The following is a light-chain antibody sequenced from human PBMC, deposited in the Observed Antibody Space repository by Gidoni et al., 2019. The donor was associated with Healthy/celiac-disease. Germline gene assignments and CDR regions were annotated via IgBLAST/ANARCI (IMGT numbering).Light chain of an antibody. CDR2: GKN. CDR1: SLRSYY. CDR3: NSRDSSGNHLV. V-gene: IGLV3-19*01. J-gene: IGLJ2*01. Sequence: SSELTQDPAVSVALGQTVRITCQGDSLRSYYASWYQQKPGQAPVLVIYGKNNRPSGIPDRFSGSSSGNTAPLTITGAQAEDEADYYCNSRDSSGNHLVFGGGTKLTGL.